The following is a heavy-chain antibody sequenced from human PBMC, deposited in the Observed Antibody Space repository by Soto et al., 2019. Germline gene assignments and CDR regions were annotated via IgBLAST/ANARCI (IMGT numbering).Heavy chain of an antibody. V-gene: IGHV3-23*01. J-gene: IGHJ6*02. CDR3: ARDYXFAVAGTEPGRYYGMDV. D-gene: IGHD6-19*01. CDR2: ISGSGGST. Sequence: GGSLRLSCAASGFTFSSYAMSWVRQAPGKGLEWVSAISGSGGSTYYADSVKGRFTISRDNSKNTLYLQMNSLRAEDTAVYYCARDYXFAVAGTEPGRYYGMDVWGQGTTVTVSS. CDR1: GFTFSSYA.